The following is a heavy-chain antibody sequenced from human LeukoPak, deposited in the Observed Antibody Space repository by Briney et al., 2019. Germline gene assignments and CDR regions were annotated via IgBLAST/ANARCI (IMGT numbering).Heavy chain of an antibody. CDR2: IMEDGSVQ. D-gene: IGHD2-21*01. Sequence: GESLRLSCAASGFTFSKTWMGWVRQAPGKGLEWVACIMEDGSVQKYVDSVRGRFTISRDNARNSLYLQMNSLRVEDTAVYYCAKDRVGGALEFWGQGTLAIVSS. V-gene: IGHV3-7*01. CDR3: AKDRVGGALEF. J-gene: IGHJ4*02. CDR1: GFTFSKTW.